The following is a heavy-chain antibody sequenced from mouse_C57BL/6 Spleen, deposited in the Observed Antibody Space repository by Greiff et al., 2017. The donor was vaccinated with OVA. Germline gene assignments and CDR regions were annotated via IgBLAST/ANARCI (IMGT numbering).Heavy chain of an antibody. J-gene: IGHJ2*01. D-gene: IGHD1-1*01. Sequence: EVQLQQSGPELVKPGASVKISCKASGYTFTDYYMNWVKQSHGKSLEWIGDINPNNGGTSYNQKFKGKATLTVDKSSSTAYMELRSLTSEDSAVYYCARPTVVGRGYFDYWGQGTTLTVSS. CDR3: ARPTVVGRGYFDY. CDR2: INPNNGGT. V-gene: IGHV1-26*01. CDR1: GYTFTDYY.